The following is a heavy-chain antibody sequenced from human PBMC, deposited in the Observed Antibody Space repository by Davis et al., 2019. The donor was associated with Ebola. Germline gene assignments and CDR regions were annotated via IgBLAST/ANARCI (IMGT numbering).Heavy chain of an antibody. CDR1: GFSFSGYS. CDR3: AKVRMATTAADYFDY. V-gene: IGHV3-23*01. CDR2: ISGSGGST. D-gene: IGHD5-24*01. J-gene: IGHJ4*02. Sequence: GGSLRLSCAASGFSFSGYSMSWVRQAPGKGLEWVSAISGSGGSTYYADSVKGRFTISRDNSKNTLYLQMNSLRAEDTAVYYCAKVRMATTAADYFDYWGQGTLVTVSS.